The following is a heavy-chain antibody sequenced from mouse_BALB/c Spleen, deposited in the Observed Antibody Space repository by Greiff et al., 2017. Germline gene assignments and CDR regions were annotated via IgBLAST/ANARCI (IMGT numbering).Heavy chain of an antibody. Sequence: ESGPGLVKPSQSLSLTCSVTGYSITSGYYWNWIRQFPGNKLEWMGYISYDGSNNYNPSLKNRISITRDTSKNQFFLKLNSVTTEDTATYYCARVKLGDYAMDYWGQGTSVTVSS. CDR2: ISYDGSN. D-gene: IGHD4-1*01. CDR3: ARVKLGDYAMDY. CDR1: GYSITSGYY. V-gene: IGHV3-6*02. J-gene: IGHJ4*01.